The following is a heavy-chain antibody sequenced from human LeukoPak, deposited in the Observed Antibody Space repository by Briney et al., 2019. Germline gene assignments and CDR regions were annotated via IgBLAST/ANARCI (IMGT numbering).Heavy chain of an antibody. CDR2: INPSGGST. CDR3: ARDKYNWNYAPYYYYGMDV. Sequence: ASVKVSCKASGYTFTSYYMHWVRQAPGQGLEWMGIINPSGGSTSYAQKFQGRVTMTRDTSTSTVYMELSSLRSEDTAVYYCARDKYNWNYAPYYYYGMDVWGQGTTVTVSS. V-gene: IGHV1-46*01. CDR1: GYTFTSYY. D-gene: IGHD1-7*01. J-gene: IGHJ6*02.